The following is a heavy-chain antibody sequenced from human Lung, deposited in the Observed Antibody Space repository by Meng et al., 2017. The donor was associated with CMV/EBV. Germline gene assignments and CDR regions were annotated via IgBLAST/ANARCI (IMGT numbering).Heavy chain of an antibody. Sequence: ASVXVSCKASGYKFTTYHLSWVRQAPGQGLEWMGWVSAYNGDTNYVQKFQGRVTMTADTSTSTAYMELRNLTPDDTAVYYCARRPGYDHHDYWGQGTRVTVSS. J-gene: IGHJ4*02. CDR3: ARRPGYDHHDY. CDR1: GYKFTTYH. V-gene: IGHV1-18*04. CDR2: VSAYNGDT. D-gene: IGHD2-15*01.